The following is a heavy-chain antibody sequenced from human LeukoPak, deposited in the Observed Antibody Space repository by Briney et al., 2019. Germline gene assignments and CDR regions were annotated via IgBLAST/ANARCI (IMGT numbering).Heavy chain of an antibody. CDR3: ARATNYDILTGYVGNFDY. V-gene: IGHV3-33*08. Sequence: GESLRLSCVASGLSISGQWMNWVRQAPGKGLEWVAVIWYDGSNKYYADSVKGRFTISRDNSKNTLYLQMNSLRAEDTAVYYCARATNYDILTGYVGNFDYWGQGTLVTVSS. J-gene: IGHJ4*02. CDR1: GLSISGQW. D-gene: IGHD3-9*01. CDR2: IWYDGSNK.